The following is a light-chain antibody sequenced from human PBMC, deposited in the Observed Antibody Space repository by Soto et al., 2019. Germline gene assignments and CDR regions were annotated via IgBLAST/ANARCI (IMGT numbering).Light chain of an antibody. J-gene: IGKJ1*01. CDR1: QSVSSN. Sequence: EIVMTQSPATLSVSPGERATLSCRASQSVSSNLAWYQQEPGQAPRLLIYGASTRATGIPARFSGSGSGTEFTLTISSLQSEDFAVYYCQQYNNWPPEGTFGQGTKVDIK. CDR2: GAS. V-gene: IGKV3-15*01. CDR3: QQYNNWPPEGT.